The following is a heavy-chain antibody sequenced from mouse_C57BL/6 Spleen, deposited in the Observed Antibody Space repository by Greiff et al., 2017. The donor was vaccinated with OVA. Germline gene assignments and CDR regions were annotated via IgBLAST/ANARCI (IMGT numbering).Heavy chain of an antibody. Sequence: EVQLQESGPELVKPGASVKISCKASGYSFTGYYMNWVKQSPEKSLEWIGEINPSTGGTTYNQKFKDKATLTVDKSSSTAYMQIKSLTSEDSAVYYYSRSSLMWAMDYWGQGTSVTVSS. CDR1: GYSFTGYY. J-gene: IGHJ4*01. CDR2: INPSTGGT. V-gene: IGHV1-42*01. CDR3: SRSSLMWAMDY.